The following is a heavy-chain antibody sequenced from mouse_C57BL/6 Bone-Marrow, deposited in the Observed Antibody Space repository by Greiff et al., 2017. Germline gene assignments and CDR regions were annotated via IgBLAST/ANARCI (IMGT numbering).Heavy chain of an antibody. Sequence: QVQLQQSGPELVKPGASVKISCKASGYAFSSSWMNWVKQRPGKGLEWIGRIYPGDGDTNYNGKFKGKATLTADKSSSTAYMQLSSLTSEDSAVYFCARSGDYDGRRFAYWGQGTLVTVSA. V-gene: IGHV1-82*01. J-gene: IGHJ3*01. CDR1: GYAFSSSW. D-gene: IGHD2-4*01. CDR2: IYPGDGDT. CDR3: ARSGDYDGRRFAY.